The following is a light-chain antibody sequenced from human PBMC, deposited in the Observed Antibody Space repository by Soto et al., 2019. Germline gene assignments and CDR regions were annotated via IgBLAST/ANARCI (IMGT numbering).Light chain of an antibody. CDR1: QSVISY. CDR3: QQYGSSPTWA. J-gene: IGKJ1*01. Sequence: EIVLTQSLATLSLSPGERATVYCRASQSVISYLAWYQHKPGQAPRLLIYGASSRATGIPDRFSGSGSGTDFTRTISRLEPEDFAVYYCQQYGSSPTWAFGQGTKVDIK. V-gene: IGKV3-20*01. CDR2: GAS.